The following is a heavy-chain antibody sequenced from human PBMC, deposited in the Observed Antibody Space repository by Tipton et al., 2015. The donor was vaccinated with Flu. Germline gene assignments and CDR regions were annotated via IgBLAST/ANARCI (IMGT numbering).Heavy chain of an antibody. CDR1: GFIFSSYG. CDR3: ARENYVALGVVVPDY. Sequence: RSLRLSCAASGFIFSSYGMHWVRQAPGKGLEWVAIIRYDGSNKYYADSVKGRFTIFRDNSKSTLFLQINSLRTEDTGVYYCARENYVALGVVVPDYWGQGTLVTVSS. CDR2: IRYDGSNK. J-gene: IGHJ4*02. D-gene: IGHD2-15*01. V-gene: IGHV3-33*01.